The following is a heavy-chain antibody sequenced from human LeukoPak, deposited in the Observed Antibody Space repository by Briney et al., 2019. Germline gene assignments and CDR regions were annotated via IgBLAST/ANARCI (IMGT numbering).Heavy chain of an antibody. CDR1: GYTFTGYY. CDR3: ARVSDDSGWNFDY. Sequence: ASVKVSCKASGYTFTGYYMHWVRQAPGQGLEWMGWINPNSGGTNYAQKFQGRVTMTRGTSISTAYMELSSLTSEDTAVYYCARVSDDSGWNFDYWGQGTLVTVSS. CDR2: INPNSGGT. J-gene: IGHJ4*02. V-gene: IGHV1-2*02. D-gene: IGHD6-19*01.